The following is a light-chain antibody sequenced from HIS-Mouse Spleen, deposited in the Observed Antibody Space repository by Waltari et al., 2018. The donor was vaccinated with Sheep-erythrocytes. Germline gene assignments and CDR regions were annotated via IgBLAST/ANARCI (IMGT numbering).Light chain of an antibody. V-gene: IGKV1-5*03. CDR1: QSISSW. Sequence: DIQMTQSPSTLSASVGDRVTITCRASQSISSWLAWYQQNPGKAPKLLIYKASSLESGVPSRFSGSGSGTEFTLTISSLQPDDFATYYCQQYNRYSTWTFGQGTKVEIK. CDR2: KAS. CDR3: QQYNRYSTWT. J-gene: IGKJ1*01.